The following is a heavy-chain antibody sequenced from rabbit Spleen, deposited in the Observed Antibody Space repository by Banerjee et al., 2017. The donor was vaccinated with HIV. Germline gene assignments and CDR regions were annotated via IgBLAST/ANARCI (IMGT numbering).Heavy chain of an antibody. D-gene: IGHD4-1*01. Sequence: QSLEESGGGLVQPEGSLALTCKASGFTISNSYYMCWVCQAPGKGLEWIGCIYAGSGSAYYATWPKGRFTISKTSSTTVTLQMTSLTAADTATYFCAKDSIPDNGNTDLDLWGPGTLSPS. J-gene: IGHJ4*01. CDR1: GFTISNSYY. CDR3: AKDSIPDNGNTDLDL. CDR2: IYAGSGSA. V-gene: IGHV1S40*01.